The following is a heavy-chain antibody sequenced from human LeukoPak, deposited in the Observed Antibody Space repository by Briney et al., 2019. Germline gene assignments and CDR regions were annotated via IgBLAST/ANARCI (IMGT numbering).Heavy chain of an antibody. CDR1: KFAFSSYA. CDR2: VSGGGGNT. J-gene: IGHJ3*02. CDR3: GKNRYSGSLSPFDI. Sequence: GGSLRLSCAASKFAFSSYAMSWVRQAPGKGLEWVSAVSGGGGNTYYADSVKGRFTISRDNSKNTLYLQMNSLRAEDTAVYYCGKNRYSGSLSPFDIWGQGTMVTVSS. V-gene: IGHV3-23*01. D-gene: IGHD1-26*01.